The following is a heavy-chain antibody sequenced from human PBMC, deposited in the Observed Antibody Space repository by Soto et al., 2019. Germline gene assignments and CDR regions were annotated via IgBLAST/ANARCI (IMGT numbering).Heavy chain of an antibody. D-gene: IGHD2-2*01. CDR3: ARIIVVVPAARYYYYYGMDV. CDR2: IIPIFGTA. Sequence: QAQLVQSGAEVKKPGSSVKVSCKASGGTFSSYAISWVRQAPGQGLEWMGGIIPIFGTANYAQKFQGRVTITADESTSTAYMELSSLRSEDTAVYYCARIIVVVPAARYYYYYGMDVWGQGTTVTVSS. CDR1: GGTFSSYA. V-gene: IGHV1-69*01. J-gene: IGHJ6*02.